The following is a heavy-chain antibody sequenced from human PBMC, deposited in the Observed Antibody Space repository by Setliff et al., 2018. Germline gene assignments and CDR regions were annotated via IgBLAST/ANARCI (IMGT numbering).Heavy chain of an antibody. V-gene: IGHV4-4*08. CDR1: GGSISSYY. J-gene: IGHJ4*02. Sequence: SETLSLTCTVSGGSISSYYWSWIRQPPGKGLEWIGYIYTSESTNYNPSLKSRVTISIDSSKNQMSLRMTSVTAADTAVYYCAHSTTFDLHHDYWGQGALVTVSS. CDR2: IYTSEST. CDR3: AHSTTFDLHHDY. D-gene: IGHD3-9*01.